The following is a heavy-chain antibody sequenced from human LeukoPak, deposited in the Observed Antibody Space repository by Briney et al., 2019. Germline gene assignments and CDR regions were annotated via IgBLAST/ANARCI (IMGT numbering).Heavy chain of an antibody. CDR3: AREEGIAAAGQGGSYGMDV. J-gene: IGHJ6*02. CDR2: IYYSGST. D-gene: IGHD6-13*01. CDR1: GGSISSGDYY. V-gene: IGHV4-30-4*01. Sequence: PSETLSLTCTVSGGSISSGDYYWSWIRQPPGKGLEWIGYIYYSGSTYYNPSLKSRVTISVDTSKNQFSLKLSSVTAADTAVYYCAREEGIAAAGQGGSYGMDVWGQGTTVTVSS.